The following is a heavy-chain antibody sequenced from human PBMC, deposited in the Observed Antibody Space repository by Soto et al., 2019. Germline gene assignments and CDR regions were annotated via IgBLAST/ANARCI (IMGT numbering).Heavy chain of an antibody. CDR3: XSXLIMGTNF. V-gene: IGHV3-74*01. D-gene: IGHD2-8*01. J-gene: IGHJ4*02. CDR1: GFTISNIW. Sequence: EVQVLESGGDLVQPGGSLRLSCAVSGFTISNIWMHWVRQAPGKGLVSVSRIKRDGSTTDYADSVKGRFTVSRDNVKNTLYLQMSSLRAXXXXXXXXXSXLIMGTNFWGPGTLVT. CDR2: IKRDGSTT.